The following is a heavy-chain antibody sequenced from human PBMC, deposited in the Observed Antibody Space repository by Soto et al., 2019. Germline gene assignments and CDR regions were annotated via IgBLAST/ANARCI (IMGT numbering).Heavy chain of an antibody. Sequence: QVQLQESGPGLVKPSQTLSLTCTISGGSISSGGYYWTWIRQHPGKGLEWIGYIYYSGITDCHTSLTSRVTLSIDTSKKQFSLRLSSVTAADTAMYYCARGRAVAGNAFDMWGQGTMVIVSS. CDR2: IYYSGIT. J-gene: IGHJ3*02. V-gene: IGHV4-31*03. D-gene: IGHD6-19*01. CDR1: GGSISSGGYY. CDR3: ARGRAVAGNAFDM.